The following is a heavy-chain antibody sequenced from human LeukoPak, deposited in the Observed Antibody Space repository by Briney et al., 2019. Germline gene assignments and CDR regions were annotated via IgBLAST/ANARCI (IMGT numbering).Heavy chain of an antibody. CDR3: ARGQSPFDP. V-gene: IGHV3-53*01. Sequence: PGGSLRLSCVASGFTFNNYGVSWVRQAPGKGLEWVSVIYSGGSTYYADSVKGRFTISRDNSKNTLYLQMNSLRAEDTAVYYCARGQSPFDPWGQGTLVTVSS. CDR2: IYSGGST. J-gene: IGHJ5*02. CDR1: GFTFNNYG.